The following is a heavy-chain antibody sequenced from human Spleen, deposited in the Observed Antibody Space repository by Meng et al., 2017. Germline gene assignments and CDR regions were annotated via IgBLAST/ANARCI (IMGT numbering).Heavy chain of an antibody. CDR3: ARDGYYGSGSYPPDY. D-gene: IGHD3-10*01. Sequence: GESLKISCAASGFTFSSYSMNWVRQAPGKGLEWVSSISSSSSYIYYADSVKGRFTISRDNAKNSLYLQMNSLRAEDTAVYYCARDGYYGSGSYPPDYWGRGPLAPFP. V-gene: IGHV3-21*01. CDR1: GFTFSSYS. J-gene: IGHJ4*02. CDR2: ISSSSSYI.